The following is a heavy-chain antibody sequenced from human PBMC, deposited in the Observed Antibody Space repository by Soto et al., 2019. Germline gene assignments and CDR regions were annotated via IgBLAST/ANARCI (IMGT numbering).Heavy chain of an antibody. J-gene: IGHJ4*02. V-gene: IGHV4-30-2*01. CDR3: ARSREFDY. CDR1: GGSLSGATYS. CDR2: IFPSGTT. Sequence: SETLSLTCGVSGGSLSGATYSWNWIRQPPGKGLEWIGYIFPSGTTYYNPSLKSRVTISVDVSKNQFSLSLRSLTAADTAVYYCARSREFDYWSQGTLVTVSS.